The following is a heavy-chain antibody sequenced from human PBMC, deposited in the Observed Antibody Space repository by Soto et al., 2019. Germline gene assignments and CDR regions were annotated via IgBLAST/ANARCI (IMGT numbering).Heavy chain of an antibody. J-gene: IGHJ4*02. V-gene: IGHV4-30-2*01. CDR3: ARSREFDY. CDR1: GGSLSGATYS. CDR2: IFPSGTT. Sequence: SETLSLTCGVSGGSLSGATYSWNWIRQPPGKGLEWIGYIFPSGTTYYNPSLKSRVTISVDVSKNQFSLSLRSLTAADTAVYYCARSREFDYWSQGTLVTVSS.